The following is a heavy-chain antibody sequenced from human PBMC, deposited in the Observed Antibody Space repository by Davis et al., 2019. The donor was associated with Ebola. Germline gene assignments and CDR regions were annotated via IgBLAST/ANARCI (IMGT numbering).Heavy chain of an antibody. V-gene: IGHV3-48*02. CDR2: ISSSSSTI. J-gene: IGHJ4*02. D-gene: IGHD2-15*01. CDR3: ARDRDVGYCSGGSCYPGAVLFDY. Sequence: GGSLRLSCAASGFTSSSYSMNWVRQAPGKGLEWVSYISSSSSTIYYADSVKGRFTISRDNAKNSLYLQMNSLRDEDTAVYYCARDRDVGYCSGGSCYPGAVLFDYWGQGTLVTVPS. CDR1: GFTSSSYS.